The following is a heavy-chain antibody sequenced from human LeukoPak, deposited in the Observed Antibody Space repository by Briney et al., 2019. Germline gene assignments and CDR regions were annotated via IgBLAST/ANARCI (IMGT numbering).Heavy chain of an antibody. CDR2: IYTSGST. CDR3: ARYSYDSSGYSYYYYYYMDV. J-gene: IGHJ6*03. D-gene: IGHD3-22*01. Sequence: SETLSLTCTVSGGSIRRYYWSWIRQPPGKGLEWIGYIYTSGSTNYNPSLKSRVTISVDTSKNQFSLKLSSVTAADTAVYYCARYSYDSSGYSYYYYYYMDVWGKGTTATVSS. V-gene: IGHV4-4*09. CDR1: GGSIRRYY.